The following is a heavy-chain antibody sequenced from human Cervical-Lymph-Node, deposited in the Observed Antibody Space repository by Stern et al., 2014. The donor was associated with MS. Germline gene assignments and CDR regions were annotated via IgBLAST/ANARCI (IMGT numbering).Heavy chain of an antibody. CDR1: GFTFSTYA. Sequence: EVQLVASGGGLVQPGGSLRLSCAASGFTFSTYAFSWVRQAPGKGLEWVSSISASGVYAYYADAVKGRFTISRDNSKSMLYLEMQSLRAEDTAVYHCAKDLGRGVVVVPLYGLDVWGQGTTVTVSS. J-gene: IGHJ6*02. CDR3: AKDLGRGVVVVPLYGLDV. D-gene: IGHD2-2*01. CDR2: ISASGVYA. V-gene: IGHV3-23*04.